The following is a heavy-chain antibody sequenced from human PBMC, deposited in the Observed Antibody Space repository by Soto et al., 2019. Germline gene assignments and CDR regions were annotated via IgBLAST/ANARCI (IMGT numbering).Heavy chain of an antibody. J-gene: IGHJ6*03. V-gene: IGHV3-33*01. Sequence: GGSLRLSCAASGFTFSSYGMHWVRQAPGKGLEWVAVIWYDGSNKYYADSVKGRFTISRDNSKNTLYLQMNSLRAEDTAVYYCARDGASVVPAAIGEVLRYYYYYMDVWGKGTTVTVSS. CDR1: GFTFSSYG. D-gene: IGHD2-2*01. CDR3: ARDGASVVPAAIGEVLRYYYYYMDV. CDR2: IWYDGSNK.